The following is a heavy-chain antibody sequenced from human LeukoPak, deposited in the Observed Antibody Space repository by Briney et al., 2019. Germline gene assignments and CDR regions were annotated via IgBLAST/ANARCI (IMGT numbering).Heavy chain of an antibody. CDR2: ISYDGSNK. CDR3: ARDWKLDY. J-gene: IGHJ4*02. CDR1: GFTFSSYA. Sequence: GGSLRLSCAASGFTFSSYAMHWVRQAPGKGLEWVAVISYDGSNKYYADSVKGRFIISRDNSKNTLYLQMNSLRAEDTAVYYCARDWKLDYWGQGTLVTVSS. V-gene: IGHV3-30*04. D-gene: IGHD1-1*01.